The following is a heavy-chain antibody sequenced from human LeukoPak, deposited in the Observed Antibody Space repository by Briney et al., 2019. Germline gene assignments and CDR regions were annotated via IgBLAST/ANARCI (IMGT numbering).Heavy chain of an antibody. J-gene: IGHJ4*02. D-gene: IGHD2-21*02. CDR2: ISGYNGDT. CDR1: GYTFTSYG. V-gene: IGHV1-18*01. CDR3: ARMHCGGDCSEDNFDY. Sequence: ASVKVSCKASGYTFTSYGITWVRQAPGQGLEWMGWISGYNGDTNYAQKLQGRVTMTTDTSTSTAYMELRSLRSDDTAVYYCARMHCGGDCSEDNFDYWGQGTLVTVSS.